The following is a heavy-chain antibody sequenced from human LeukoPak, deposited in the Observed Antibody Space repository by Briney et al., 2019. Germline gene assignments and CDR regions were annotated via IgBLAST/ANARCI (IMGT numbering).Heavy chain of an antibody. CDR3: ARDLRGSSCYDY. D-gene: IGHD2-2*01. CDR2: IYYTGST. CDR1: GDSPNSYY. V-gene: IGHV4-59*01. Sequence: SETLSLTCTVSGDSPNSYYWSWIRQPPGKGLEWIGYIYYTGSTNYYPSLKSRVTISVDTSKNQFSLKLSPVTAADTAVYYCARDLRGSSCYDYWGQGTLVTVSS. J-gene: IGHJ4*02.